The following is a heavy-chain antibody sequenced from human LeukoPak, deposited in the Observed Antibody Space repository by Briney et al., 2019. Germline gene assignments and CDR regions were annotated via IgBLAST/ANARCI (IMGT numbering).Heavy chain of an antibody. CDR2: IQYDGSNK. CDR3: ARAGSHRNSGYDY. V-gene: IGHV3-30*02. CDR1: GPSLSSYG. J-gene: IGHJ4*02. Sequence: GGSLRLSCAASGPSLSSYGMHWVRQAPGKGLEWVAFIQYDGSNKYYADSVKGRFTISRDTAKNSLYLQMNSLRAEDTAVYYCARAGSHRNSGYDYWGQGTLVTVSS. D-gene: IGHD5-12*01.